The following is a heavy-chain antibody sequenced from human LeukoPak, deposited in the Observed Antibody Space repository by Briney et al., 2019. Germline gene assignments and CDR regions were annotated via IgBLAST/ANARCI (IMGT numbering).Heavy chain of an antibody. CDR2: INHGGST. D-gene: IGHD5-12*01. Sequence: PSETLSLTCAVSGGSFSGHYWNWIRQPPGKGLEWIGEINHGGSTNYNPSLKSRVTISIDTSKNLFSLKLSSVTAADTAVYYCAADSGYDYYFDYWGQGTLVTVSS. J-gene: IGHJ4*02. CDR3: AADSGYDYYFDY. CDR1: GGSFSGHY. V-gene: IGHV4-34*01.